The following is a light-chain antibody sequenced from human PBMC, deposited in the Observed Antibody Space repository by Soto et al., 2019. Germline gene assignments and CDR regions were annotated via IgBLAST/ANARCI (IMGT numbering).Light chain of an antibody. J-gene: IGKJ1*01. Sequence: IQLTQSPSSRSASVGDRVTITCRASQGISSYLAWYQQKPGKAPKLLIFGASTLPSGVPSRFSGSGSGTDFTITISNLQPEDFATYYCQQLNSYPRTFGQGTKVEIK. CDR3: QQLNSYPRT. V-gene: IGKV1-9*01. CDR1: QGISSY. CDR2: GAS.